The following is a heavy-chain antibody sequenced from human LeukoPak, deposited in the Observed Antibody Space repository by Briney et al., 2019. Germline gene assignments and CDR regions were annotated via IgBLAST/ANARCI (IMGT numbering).Heavy chain of an antibody. CDR3: AKEGTVRWFDP. CDR2: IYHTGHT. Sequence: SETLSLTCSVSGYSISSGYYWTFIRQPPGKGLEWIGGIYHTGHTFYNPSLKSRVTISMETSKNQFSLKLNSVTAADTAVYYCAKEGTVRWFDPWGQGTLVTVSS. J-gene: IGHJ5*02. V-gene: IGHV4-38-2*02. D-gene: IGHD1-14*01. CDR1: GYSISSGYY.